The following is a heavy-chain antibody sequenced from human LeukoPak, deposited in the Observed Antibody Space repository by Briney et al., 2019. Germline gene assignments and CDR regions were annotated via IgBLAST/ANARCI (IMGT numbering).Heavy chain of an antibody. Sequence: ASVKVSCKASGGTFSSYAISWVRQAPGQGLGWMGGIIPIFGTANYAQKFQGRVTITTDESTSTAYMELSSLRSEDTAVYYCATGLPTDYYDSSGYYGRPFDYWGQGTLVTVSS. V-gene: IGHV1-69*05. CDR2: IIPIFGTA. CDR1: GGTFSSYA. D-gene: IGHD3-22*01. CDR3: ATGLPTDYYDSSGYYGRPFDY. J-gene: IGHJ4*02.